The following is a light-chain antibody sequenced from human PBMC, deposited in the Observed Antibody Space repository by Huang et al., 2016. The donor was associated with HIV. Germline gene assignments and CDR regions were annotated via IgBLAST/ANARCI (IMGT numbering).Light chain of an antibody. Sequence: IQLTQSPSPLSASVGDTVTITCRASQGISRSLAWYQQQPGKAPYLRIYGASTLRGGVPARFSGSGSGTEFTLTISSLQPEDFAAYYCQQLSSYPLTFGGGTKVEIK. CDR1: QGISRS. CDR3: QQLSSYPLT. J-gene: IGKJ4*01. V-gene: IGKV1-9*01. CDR2: GAS.